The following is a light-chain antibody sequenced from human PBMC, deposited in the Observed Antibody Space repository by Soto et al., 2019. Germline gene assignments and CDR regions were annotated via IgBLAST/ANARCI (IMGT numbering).Light chain of an antibody. J-gene: IGLJ2*01. Sequence: QSVLTQPPSASGSPGQSVTISCTGTSSDVGGYDYVSWYQHHPGKVPKLMIYEVSERPSGVPDRFSGSKSGNTASLTVSGLQAEDEADYFCCSYAGSNVIFGGGTKVTVL. CDR3: CSYAGSNVI. CDR1: SSDVGGYDY. CDR2: EVS. V-gene: IGLV2-8*01.